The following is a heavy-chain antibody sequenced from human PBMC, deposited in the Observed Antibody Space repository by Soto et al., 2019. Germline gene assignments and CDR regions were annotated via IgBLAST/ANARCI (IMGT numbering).Heavy chain of an antibody. CDR2: ISYDGSDK. D-gene: IGHD2-2*01. CDR1: GFTFSSYS. CDR3: ARLHCHSPNCVPLDP. J-gene: IGHJ5*02. Sequence: PGGSLRLSCAASGFTFSSYSMHWVRQAPGKGLEWVALISYDGSDKDYADSVKGRFTISRDTSKKQLSLRLRSVTAADTAVYYCARLHCHSPNCVPLDPWGQGTLVTVSS. V-gene: IGHV3-30*14.